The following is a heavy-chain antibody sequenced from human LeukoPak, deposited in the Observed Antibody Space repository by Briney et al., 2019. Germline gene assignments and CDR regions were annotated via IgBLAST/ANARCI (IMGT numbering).Heavy chain of an antibody. D-gene: IGHD3-10*01. CDR3: ARDRSKGYYGSGSQHDDY. CDR1: GFTFSSYW. CDR2: ISSSSSYI. J-gene: IGHJ4*02. V-gene: IGHV3-21*01. Sequence: GGSLRLSCAASGFTFSSYWMSWVRQAPGKGLEWVSSISSSSSYIYYADSVKGRFTISRDNSKNTLYLQMNSLRAEDTAVYYCARDRSKGYYGSGSQHDDYWGQGTLVTVSS.